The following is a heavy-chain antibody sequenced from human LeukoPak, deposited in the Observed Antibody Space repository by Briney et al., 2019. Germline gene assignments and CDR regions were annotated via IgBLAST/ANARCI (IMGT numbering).Heavy chain of an antibody. D-gene: IGHD6-13*01. Sequence: GGPLRLSCAASGFTFSSYGMHWVRQAPGKGLEWVAVISYDGSNKYYADSVKGRFTISRDNSKNTLYLQMNSLRAEDTAVYYCASAGYSSSWYYFDYWGQGTLVTVSS. CDR2: ISYDGSNK. J-gene: IGHJ4*02. CDR1: GFTFSSYG. CDR3: ASAGYSSSWYYFDY. V-gene: IGHV3-30*03.